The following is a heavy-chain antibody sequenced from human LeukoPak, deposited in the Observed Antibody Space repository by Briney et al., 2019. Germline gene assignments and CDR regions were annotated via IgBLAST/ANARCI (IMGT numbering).Heavy chain of an antibody. D-gene: IGHD7-27*01. J-gene: IGHJ6*02. Sequence: SETLSLTCTVSGGSISNHFWSWIRQPPGKGLEWIGYIYYRGTTNYNPSLKSRVTISLGTSNNQISLKLSSVTAADTAVYYCARASSLGIYGMDVWGQGTTVTVSS. CDR1: GGSISNHF. CDR2: IYYRGTT. V-gene: IGHV4-59*11. CDR3: ARASSLGIYGMDV.